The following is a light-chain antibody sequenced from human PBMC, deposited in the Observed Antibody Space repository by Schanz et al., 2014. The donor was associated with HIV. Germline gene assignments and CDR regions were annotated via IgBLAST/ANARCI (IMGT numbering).Light chain of an antibody. CDR3: ATWDDSLNGVV. CDR1: SSSIGFNT. CDR2: NSY. J-gene: IGLJ3*02. V-gene: IGLV1-44*01. Sequence: QSVLTQPPSASGTPGQRVTISCSGSSSSIGFNTINWYQHLPGTAPKLIMYNSYHRPSGVPDRFSGSKSATSASLDISGLQSEDEADYYCATWDDSLNGVVFGEGTKVTVL.